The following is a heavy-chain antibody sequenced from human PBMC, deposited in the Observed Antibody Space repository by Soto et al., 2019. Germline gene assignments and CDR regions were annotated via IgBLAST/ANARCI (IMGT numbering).Heavy chain of an antibody. V-gene: IGHV4-34*01. CDR1: GGSFSGYY. J-gene: IGHJ4*02. CDR2: INHSGST. Sequence: SETLSLTCAVYGGSFSGYYWSWIRQPPGKGLEWIGEINHSGSTNYNPSLKSRVTISVDTSKNQFSLKLSSVTAADTAVYYCARTTYPGVRGVNNWGQGTLVTVSS. CDR3: ARTTYPGVRGVNN. D-gene: IGHD3-10*01.